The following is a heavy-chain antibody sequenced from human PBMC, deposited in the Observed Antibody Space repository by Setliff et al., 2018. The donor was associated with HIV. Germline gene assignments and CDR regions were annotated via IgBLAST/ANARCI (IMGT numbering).Heavy chain of an antibody. V-gene: IGHV3-21*01. CDR2: ISSTGTYI. CDR1: GFNFSSHT. CDR3: ARPTNIDTLYCGSQTFXXXXXXLDV. Sequence: GGSLRLSCAASGFNFSSHTMNWIRQAPGKGLEWVSSISSTGTYIYYADSMKGRFTISRDKAKNSLYLQMNSLRADDTAVYFCARPTNIDTLYCGSQTFXXXXXXLDVWGQGTTVTVSS. D-gene: IGHD2-8*01. J-gene: IGHJ6*02.